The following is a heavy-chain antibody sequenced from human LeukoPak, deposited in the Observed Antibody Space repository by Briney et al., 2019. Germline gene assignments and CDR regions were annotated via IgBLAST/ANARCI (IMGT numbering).Heavy chain of an antibody. Sequence: GGSLRLSCAASRFTFTTYWMSWVRQAPGKGLEWVANVKEDGSEKYYVDSVKGRFTISRDNAKNSLYLQMNSLRAEDTAVYYCAKDELDHDYWGQGTLVTVSS. CDR1: RFTFTTYW. V-gene: IGHV3-7*03. J-gene: IGHJ4*02. D-gene: IGHD1-1*01. CDR3: AKDELDHDY. CDR2: VKEDGSEK.